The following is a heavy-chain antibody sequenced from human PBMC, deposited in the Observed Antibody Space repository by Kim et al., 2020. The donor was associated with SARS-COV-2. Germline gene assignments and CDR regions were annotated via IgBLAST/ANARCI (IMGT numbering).Heavy chain of an antibody. J-gene: IGHJ4*02. CDR3: VRWTPNGNTSGWYYFDS. CDR2: FYHRGTT. Sequence: SETLSLTCTVSGGSISSSNWWWWVRHPPGKRQWWMGEFYHRGTTNNHPSHSRLATIAVDKSNNQFSLMRCSVTAAAAAVYYGVRWTPNGNTSGWYYFDSWGQGTLVTVSS. D-gene: IGHD6-19*01. CDR1: GGSISSSNW. V-gene: IGHV4-4*02.